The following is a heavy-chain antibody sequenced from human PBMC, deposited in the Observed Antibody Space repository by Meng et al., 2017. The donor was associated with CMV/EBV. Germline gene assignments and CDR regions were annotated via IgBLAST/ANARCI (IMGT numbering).Heavy chain of an antibody. D-gene: IGHD1-26*01. CDR3: AKDFLSGSYYWGDY. CDR2: ISGSGGST. J-gene: IGHJ4*02. Sequence: GGSLRLSCAASGFTFSSYAMSWVRQAPGKGLEWVSAISGSGGSTYYADSVKGRFTISRDNSKNTLYLQMNSLRAEDTAVYYCAKDFLSGSYYWGDYWGQGTLVTVSS. V-gene: IGHV3-23*01. CDR1: GFTFSSYA.